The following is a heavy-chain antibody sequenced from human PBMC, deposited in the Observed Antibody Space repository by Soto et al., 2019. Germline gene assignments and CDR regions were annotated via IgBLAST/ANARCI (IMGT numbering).Heavy chain of an antibody. CDR2: INPSTGST. J-gene: IGHJ4*01. CDR3: ARSPYSSGSYYPIDY. D-gene: IGHD3-22*01. V-gene: IGHV1-46*01. CDR1: GYSFTYYY. Sequence: ASVKVSCKASGYSFTYYYIHWVRQAPGQGFEWMGVINPSTGSTTYAQKFQGRVTMTRDTSTSTVYMDLGSLRSEDTAVYYCARSPYSSGSYYPIDYWG.